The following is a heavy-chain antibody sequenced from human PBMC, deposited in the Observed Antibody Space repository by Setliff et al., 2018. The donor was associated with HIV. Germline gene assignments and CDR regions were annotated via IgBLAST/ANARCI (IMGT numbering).Heavy chain of an antibody. J-gene: IGHJ5*02. CDR2: INHSGST. CDR3: ARRGGSGFYYWFDP. V-gene: IGHV4-34*01. D-gene: IGHD3-22*01. CDR1: GGDFRGYY. Sequence: SETLSLTCAVYGGDFRGYYWSWIRQPPGKGLEWIGEINHSGSTNYNPSLKRRVTISVDTSKDQFSLRLRSVTAADTAIYYWARRGGSGFYYWFDPWGQGTLVTVSS.